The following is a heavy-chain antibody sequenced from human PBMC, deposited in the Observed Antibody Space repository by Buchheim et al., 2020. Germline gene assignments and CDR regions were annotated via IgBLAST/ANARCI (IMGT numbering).Heavy chain of an antibody. CDR2: IKQDGSEK. D-gene: IGHD6-13*01. CDR3: MMGIAPTCPPLPFYLLFQ. Sequence: EVQLVESGGGLVQPGGSLRLSCAASGFTFSSYWMSWVRQAPGKGLEWVANIKQDGSEKYYVDSVKGRFTISRDNAKNSLYLPMNSLKAQDTAFFFLMMGIAPTCPPLPFYLLFQ. CDR1: GFTFSSYW. V-gene: IGHV3-7*01. J-gene: IGHJ1*01.